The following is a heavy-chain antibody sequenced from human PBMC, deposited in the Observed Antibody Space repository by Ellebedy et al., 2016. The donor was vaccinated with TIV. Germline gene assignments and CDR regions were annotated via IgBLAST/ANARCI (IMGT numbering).Heavy chain of an antibody. D-gene: IGHD4-11*01. Sequence: SETLSLXXTVSGGSISSYYWSWIRQPPGKGLEWIGYIYYSGSTNYNPSLKSRVTISVDTSKNQFSLKLSSVTAADTAVYYCARELTTEDAFDIWGQGTMVTVSS. J-gene: IGHJ3*02. CDR3: ARELTTEDAFDI. CDR2: IYYSGST. V-gene: IGHV4-59*13. CDR1: GGSISSYY.